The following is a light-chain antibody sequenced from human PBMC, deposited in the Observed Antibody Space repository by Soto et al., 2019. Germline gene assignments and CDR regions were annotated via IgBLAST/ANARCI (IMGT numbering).Light chain of an antibody. CDR3: QQYYDAPQT. Sequence: DIVMTQSPDSLAVSLGERATINCKSSQSVLYSSNSKNYLAWYQQKPGQPPKLLIYWASTRESGVPDRFSGSGSGSDFTLPISSLQAEDVAVYYCQQYYDAPQTFGQGTKVEIK. CDR1: QSVLYSSNSKNY. J-gene: IGKJ1*01. V-gene: IGKV4-1*01. CDR2: WAS.